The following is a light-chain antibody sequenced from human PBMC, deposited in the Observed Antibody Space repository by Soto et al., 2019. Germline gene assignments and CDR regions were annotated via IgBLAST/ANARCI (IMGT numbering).Light chain of an antibody. V-gene: IGLV2-14*01. J-gene: IGLJ1*01. CDR1: GYDIGGYNF. Sequence: QSSLTQPASVSGSPGQSITISCVGTGYDIGGYNFVSWYQHHPGKAPKLIIYDVTHRPSGVSERFSRSKSGFTASLTISGLKAEDESHYYCSSFTSISTYVFGTGTRSPS. CDR2: DVT. CDR3: SSFTSISTYV.